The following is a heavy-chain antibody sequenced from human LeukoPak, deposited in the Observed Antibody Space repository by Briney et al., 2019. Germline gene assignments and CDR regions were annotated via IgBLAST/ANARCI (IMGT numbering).Heavy chain of an antibody. Sequence: ASVKVSCKASGSTFSSYAISWVRQAPGQGLEWMGGIIPIFGTANYAQKFQGRVTITADESTSTAYMELSSLRSEDAAVYYCARDRGTGTTLVYWGQGTLVTVSS. CDR1: GSTFSSYA. CDR3: ARDRGTGTTLVY. V-gene: IGHV1-69*13. J-gene: IGHJ4*02. D-gene: IGHD1-7*01. CDR2: IIPIFGTA.